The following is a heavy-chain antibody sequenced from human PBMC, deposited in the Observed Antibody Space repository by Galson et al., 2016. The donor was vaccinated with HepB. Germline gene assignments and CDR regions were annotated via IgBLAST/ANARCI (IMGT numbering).Heavy chain of an antibody. V-gene: IGHV1-8*01. Sequence: SVKVSCKASGSTLTSYDIDWVRQATGQGLEWMGWMNPNSGNTGYAQKFHGRVTMTRDNSINTAYMELGGLRSEDTAVYYCVPHLTETPDYFHFWGQGTLVTVSS. CDR2: MNPNSGNT. CDR3: VPHLTETPDYFHF. D-gene: IGHD1-20*01. J-gene: IGHJ4*02. CDR1: GSTLTSYD.